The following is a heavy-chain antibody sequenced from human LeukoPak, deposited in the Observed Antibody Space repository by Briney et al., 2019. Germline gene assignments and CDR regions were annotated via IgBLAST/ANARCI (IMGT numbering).Heavy chain of an antibody. CDR3: ALGVTTVNAFDI. V-gene: IGHV3-48*02. CDR2: ISSSSSTI. CDR1: GFTFSSYS. D-gene: IGHD4-17*01. Sequence: GGSLRLSCAASGFTFSSYSMNWVRQAPGKGLEWVSYISSSSSTIYYADSVKGRFTISRDNAKNSLYLQMNSLRDEDTVVYYCALGVTTVNAFDIWGQGTMVTVSS. J-gene: IGHJ3*02.